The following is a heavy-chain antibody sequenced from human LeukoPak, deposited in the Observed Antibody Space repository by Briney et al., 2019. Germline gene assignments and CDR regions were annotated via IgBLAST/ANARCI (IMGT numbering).Heavy chain of an antibody. CDR3: ARFNYLYGMDV. J-gene: IGHJ6*02. V-gene: IGHV4-59*08. CDR2: IYYSGIT. CDR1: GASISSYY. Sequence: SETLSLTCSVSGASISSYYYNWIRQSPGKGLEWIGYIYYSGITNYDPSLKSRVTISLDTSKNQFSLRLTSVTAADTAVYYCARFNYLYGMDVWGQGTTVTVSS.